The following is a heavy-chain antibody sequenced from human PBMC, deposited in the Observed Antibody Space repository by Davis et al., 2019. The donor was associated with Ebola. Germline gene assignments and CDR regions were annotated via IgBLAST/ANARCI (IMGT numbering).Heavy chain of an antibody. Sequence: GESLKISCKGSGYSFTSYWIGWVRQMPGKGLEWMGSIYPGDSDTRYSPSFQGQVTISADKSISTAYLQWSSLKASDTAMYYCARHYCSGGSCYSGGYYYYYDMDVWGQGTTVTVSS. CDR3: ARHYCSGGSCYSGGYYYYYDMDV. J-gene: IGHJ6*02. D-gene: IGHD2-15*01. CDR2: IYPGDSDT. V-gene: IGHV5-51*01. CDR1: GYSFTSYW.